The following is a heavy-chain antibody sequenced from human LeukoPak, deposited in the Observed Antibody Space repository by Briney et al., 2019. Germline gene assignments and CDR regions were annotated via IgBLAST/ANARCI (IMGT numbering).Heavy chain of an antibody. J-gene: IGHJ4*02. V-gene: IGHV3-23*01. D-gene: IGHD2-2*01. CDR1: EFTFSSYA. CDR2: ISGSGTNT. CDR3: VKHSAPVLAAARFDY. Sequence: GGSLRLSCAASEFTFSSYAMSWVRQAPGKGLEWVSVISGSGTNTYYADSVKGRFTISRDNSKNTLYLQMNSLRAEDTALYYCVKHSAPVLAAARFDYWGQGNLVTVSS.